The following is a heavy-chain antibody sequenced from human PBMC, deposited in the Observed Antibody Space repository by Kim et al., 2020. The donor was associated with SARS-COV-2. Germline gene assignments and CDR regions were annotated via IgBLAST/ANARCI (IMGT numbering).Heavy chain of an antibody. CDR1: GGSISSYY. J-gene: IGHJ4*02. V-gene: IGHV4-59*08. D-gene: IGHD6-13*01. Sequence: SETLSLTCTVSGGSISSYYWSWIRQPPGKGLEWIGYIYYSGSTNYNPSLKSRVTISVDTSKNQFSLKLSSVTAADTAVYYCASSRASIAAAEYLGQGTLV. CDR3: ASSRASIAAAEY. CDR2: IYYSGST.